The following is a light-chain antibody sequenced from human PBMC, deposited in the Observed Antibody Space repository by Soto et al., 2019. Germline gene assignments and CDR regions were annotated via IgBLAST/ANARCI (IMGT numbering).Light chain of an antibody. V-gene: IGLV2-14*03. J-gene: IGLJ2*01. CDR3: TSWTTSTTMI. Sequence: QSVLTQPASVSGSPGQSITISCTGTRSDIGAYNFVSRYQQHPGEVPKLILFDVNVRPSGVSNRFSGSKSGNTASLTFSGLQAEDEADYYCTSWTTSTTMIFGGGTKVTVL. CDR1: RSDIGAYNF. CDR2: DVN.